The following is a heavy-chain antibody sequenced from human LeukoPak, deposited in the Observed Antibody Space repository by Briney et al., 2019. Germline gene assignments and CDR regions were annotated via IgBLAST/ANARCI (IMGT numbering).Heavy chain of an antibody. Sequence: ASVKVSCKASGYTFTSYGISWVRQAPGQGLEWMGWISAYNGNTNYAQKLQGRVTMTTDTSTSTAYMELSSLRSEDTAVYYCATESPSTVTRDYYYYMDVWGKGTTVTVSS. J-gene: IGHJ6*03. CDR1: GYTFTSYG. CDR3: ATESPSTVTRDYYYYMDV. CDR2: ISAYNGNT. D-gene: IGHD4-17*01. V-gene: IGHV1-18*01.